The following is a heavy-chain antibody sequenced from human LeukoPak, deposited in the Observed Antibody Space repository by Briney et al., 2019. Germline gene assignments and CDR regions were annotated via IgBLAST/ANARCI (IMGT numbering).Heavy chain of an antibody. Sequence: PSETLSLTCAVSGGSISSSNWWSWVRQPPGEGLEWMGENYHSGSTNYNPSLKGRFTISVDTSKNQFSLKLTSVTAADTAVYYCARDLRPHYVLYGDYFGNCGQGTLVTVSS. CDR2: NYHSGST. D-gene: IGHD4-17*01. CDR3: ARDLRPHYVLYGDYFGN. CDR1: GGSISSSNW. V-gene: IGHV4-4*02. J-gene: IGHJ4*02.